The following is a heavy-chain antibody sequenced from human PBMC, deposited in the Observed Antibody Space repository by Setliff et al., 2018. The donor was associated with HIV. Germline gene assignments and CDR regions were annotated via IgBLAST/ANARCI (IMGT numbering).Heavy chain of an antibody. J-gene: IGHJ4*02. CDR1: GFTFRDYY. D-gene: IGHD6-19*01. V-gene: IGHV3-11*04. Sequence: GGSLRLSCAASGFTFRDYYMSWMRQAPGKGLEWVSYISTRGNTIYYADSVKGRFTISRDNAKNSLYLHMNSLSADDTAVYYCARRVGQWLVYYFDHWGQGTLVTVSS. CDR3: ARRVGQWLVYYFDH. CDR2: ISTRGNTI.